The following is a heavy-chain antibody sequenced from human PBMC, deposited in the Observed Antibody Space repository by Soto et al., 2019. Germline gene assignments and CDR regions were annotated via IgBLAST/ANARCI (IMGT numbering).Heavy chain of an antibody. CDR2: IYYSGGT. V-gene: IGHV4-61*08. J-gene: IGHJ5*02. Sequence: QVRLQESGPGLVKPSETLSLTCTVSGAALSSGGYFYTWVRQPPGKGLEWLGYIYYSGGTNYNPSLKRRVPLTLDQSKNQFSLRLSSVTAADTAVYYCTREQSDDNYFDPWGQGILVTVSS. D-gene: IGHD6-19*01. CDR1: GAALSSGGYF. CDR3: TREQSDDNYFDP.